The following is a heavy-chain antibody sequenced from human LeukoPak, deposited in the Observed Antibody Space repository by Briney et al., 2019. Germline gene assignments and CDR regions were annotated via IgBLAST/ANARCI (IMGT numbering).Heavy chain of an antibody. Sequence: GASVKVSCKASGYTFTGYYMHWVRQAPGQGLEWMGWINPNSGGTNYAQKFQGRVTMTRDTSISTAYMELSRLRSDDTAVYYCARDLGGDYQFYFDYWGQGTVVTVSS. CDR2: INPNSGGT. D-gene: IGHD4-17*01. J-gene: IGHJ4*02. CDR1: GYTFTGYY. V-gene: IGHV1-2*02. CDR3: ARDLGGDYQFYFDY.